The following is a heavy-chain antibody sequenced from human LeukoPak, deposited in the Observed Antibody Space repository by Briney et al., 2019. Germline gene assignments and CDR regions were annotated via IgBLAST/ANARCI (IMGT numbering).Heavy chain of an antibody. D-gene: IGHD2-2*01. CDR1: GFTFDDYA. CDR2: ISWNSGSI. J-gene: IGHJ4*02. V-gene: IGHV3-9*01. CDR3: AKGVEVVPAAAHYFDY. Sequence: PGRSLRLSCAASGFTFDDYAMHWVRQAPGKGLEWASGISWNSGSIGYADSVKGRFTISRDNAKNSLYLQMNSLRAEDTALYYCAKGVEVVPAAAHYFDYWGQGTLVTVSS.